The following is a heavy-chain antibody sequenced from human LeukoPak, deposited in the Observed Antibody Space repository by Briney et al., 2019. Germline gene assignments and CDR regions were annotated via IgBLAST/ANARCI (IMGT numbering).Heavy chain of an antibody. CDR3: ARDTTRDNWFDT. J-gene: IGHJ5*02. V-gene: IGHV1-2*02. CDR2: INPNSGGT. CDR1: GYTFTGDY. D-gene: IGHD1-26*01. Sequence: GASVKVSCKASGYTFTGDYMHWVLQAPGQGLEWMGWINPNSGGTNYAQQFQGRVTITRDTSISTAYMELSGWRSDDTAVYYCARDTTRDNWFDTWGQGTLVTVSS.